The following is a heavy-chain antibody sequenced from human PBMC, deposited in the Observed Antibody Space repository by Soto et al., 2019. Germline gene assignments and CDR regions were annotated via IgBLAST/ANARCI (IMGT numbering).Heavy chain of an antibody. CDR3: AKDEYSWRGYGMDV. V-gene: IGHV3-9*01. CDR1: GFTFDDYA. D-gene: IGHD5-12*01. CDR2: ISWNSGNI. J-gene: IGHJ6*02. Sequence: GGSLRLSCAASGFTFDDYAMHWVRQAPGKGLEWVSGISWNSGNIGYADSVKGRFTISRDNAKNSLDLQMNSLRPEDTALYYCAKDEYSWRGYGMDVWGQGTTVTVSS.